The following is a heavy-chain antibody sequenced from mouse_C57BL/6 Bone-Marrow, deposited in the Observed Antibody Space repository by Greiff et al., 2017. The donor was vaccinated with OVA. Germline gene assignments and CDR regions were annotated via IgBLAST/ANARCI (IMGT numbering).Heavy chain of an antibody. CDR2: IDPETGGT. V-gene: IGHV1-15*01. CDR3: TRSGLSYYAMDY. Sequence: QVQLKESGAELVRPGASVTLSCKASGYTFTDYEMHWVKQTPVHGLEWIGAIDPETGGTAYNQKFKGQAILTADKSSSTAYMELRSLTSEDSAVYYCTRSGLSYYAMDYWGQGTSVTVSS. J-gene: IGHJ4*01. CDR1: GYTFTDYE. D-gene: IGHD3-3*01.